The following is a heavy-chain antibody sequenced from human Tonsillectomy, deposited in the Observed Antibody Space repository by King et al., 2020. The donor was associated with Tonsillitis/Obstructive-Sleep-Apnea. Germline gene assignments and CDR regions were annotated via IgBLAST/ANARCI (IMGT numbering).Heavy chain of an antibody. J-gene: IGHJ6*03. Sequence: ITLKESGPTLVKPTQTLTLTCTFSGFSLSTSGVGVGWIRQPPGKALEWLALIYWDDDKRYSPSLKSRLTITKDTSKNQVVLTMTNMDPVDTATYYCAQERTYWSSNSCYRPYYNYMDVWGKGTTVTVSS. D-gene: IGHD2-2*02. CDR3: AQERTYWSSNSCYRPYYNYMDV. CDR1: GFSLSTSGVG. V-gene: IGHV2-5*02. CDR2: IYWDDDK.